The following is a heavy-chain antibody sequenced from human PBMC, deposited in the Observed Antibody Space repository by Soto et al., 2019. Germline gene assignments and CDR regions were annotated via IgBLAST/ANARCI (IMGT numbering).Heavy chain of an antibody. Sequence: PSETLSLTCIVSGGSTSRNGYYWKWIRQRPGKGLEWIGFTDYSGRTNYNPSLKSRVTISVDTSKNQFSLKLSSVTAADTAVYYCARSRGGSLEHTLGWSYFDYWGQGTLVTVSS. CDR3: ARSRGGSLEHTLGWSYFDY. CDR2: TDYSGRT. D-gene: IGHD1-1*01. CDR1: GGSTSRNGYY. J-gene: IGHJ4*02. V-gene: IGHV4-31*03.